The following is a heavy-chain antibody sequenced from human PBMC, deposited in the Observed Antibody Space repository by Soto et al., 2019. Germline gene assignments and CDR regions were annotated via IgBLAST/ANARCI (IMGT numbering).Heavy chain of an antibody. J-gene: IGHJ4*02. V-gene: IGHV4-28*01. Sequence: PSETLSLTCAVSGYSISSSNWWGWIRQPPGKGLEWIGYIYYSGTTYYNPSLKSRVTMSVDTSKNQFSLKLTSVTAVDTAVYYCSSSDLKGPIAYWGQGSLVPVSS. CDR1: GYSISSSNW. D-gene: IGHD6-25*01. CDR3: SSSDLKGPIAY. CDR2: IYYSGTT.